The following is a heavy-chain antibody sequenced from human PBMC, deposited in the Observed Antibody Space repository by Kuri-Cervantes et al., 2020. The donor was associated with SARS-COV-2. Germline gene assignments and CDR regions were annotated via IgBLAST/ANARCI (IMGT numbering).Heavy chain of an antibody. CDR1: GYTFTSYG. Sequence: ASVKVSCKASGYTFTSYGISWVRQAPGQGLEWMGWISAYNGNTNYAQKFQGRVTITADESTSTAYMELSSLRSEDTAVYYCARAKAVAGAHYYYGMDVWGQGTTVTVSS. D-gene: IGHD6-19*01. V-gene: IGHV1-18*01. CDR3: ARAKAVAGAHYYYGMDV. CDR2: ISAYNGNT. J-gene: IGHJ6*02.